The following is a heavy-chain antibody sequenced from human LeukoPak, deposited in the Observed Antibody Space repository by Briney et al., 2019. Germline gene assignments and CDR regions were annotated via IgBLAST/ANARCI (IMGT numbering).Heavy chain of an antibody. J-gene: IGHJ4*02. Sequence: SETLSLTCAVYGGSFSNYYWTWIRQPPGKGLEWIGEINHSGSARYNPSLKSRVIISVDTSKNQFSLKLSSVTAADTAVYYCALGYCSSTSCYGQFDYWGQGTLVTVSS. V-gene: IGHV4-34*01. CDR1: GGSFSNYY. CDR2: INHSGSA. D-gene: IGHD2-2*01. CDR3: ALGYCSSTSCYGQFDY.